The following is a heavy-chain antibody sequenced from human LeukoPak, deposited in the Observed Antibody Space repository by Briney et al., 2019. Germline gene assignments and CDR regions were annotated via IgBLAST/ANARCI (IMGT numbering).Heavy chain of an antibody. J-gene: IGHJ4*02. Sequence: KAGGSLRLSCAVSGFTFSDAWMAWVRQAPGKRLEWVGHIQSKSAGGTTAYAAPVNGRFAISRDDSRDTLYLQMNSLTTEDTAVYYCTTGGYSYHYLYVNWGQGTLVSVSS. CDR1: GFTFSDAW. CDR3: TTGGYSYHYLYVN. V-gene: IGHV3-15*01. CDR2: IQSKSAGGTT. D-gene: IGHD5-18*01.